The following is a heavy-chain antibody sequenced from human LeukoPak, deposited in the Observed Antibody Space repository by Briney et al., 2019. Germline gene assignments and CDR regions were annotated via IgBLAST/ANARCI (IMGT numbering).Heavy chain of an antibody. CDR3: AKMVREFYTISYYFDY. V-gene: IGHV3-23*01. CDR1: GFTFSSYA. D-gene: IGHD2-8*01. J-gene: IGHJ4*02. Sequence: GGSLRLSCAVPGFTFSSYAMNWVRQAPGKGLEWVSGISGSGAGTYYADSVKGRFTISRDNSKNTLYLQMNSLRAEDTAVYYCAKMVREFYTISYYFDYWGQGTLVTVSS. CDR2: ISGSGAGT.